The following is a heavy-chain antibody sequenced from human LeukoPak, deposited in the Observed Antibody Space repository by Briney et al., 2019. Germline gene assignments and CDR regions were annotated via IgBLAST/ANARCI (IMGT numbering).Heavy chain of an antibody. J-gene: IGHJ4*02. CDR2: ISISGENT. D-gene: IGHD6-6*01. Sequence: GVFLRLACAASGFTFSSYAMSWVRQAPGKGLEWVSAISISGENTYYADSVKGRFTISRDTSRNTLYLQMHSLRAEDTAVYYCARLISTSSSRFSDYWGQGTLVTVSS. CDR3: ARLISTSSSRFSDY. CDR1: GFTFSSYA. V-gene: IGHV3-23*01.